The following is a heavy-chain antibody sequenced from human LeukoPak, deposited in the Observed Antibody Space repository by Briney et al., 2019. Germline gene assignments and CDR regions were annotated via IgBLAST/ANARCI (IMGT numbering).Heavy chain of an antibody. Sequence: PGGSLRLSCAASGFTFSSYAMTWVRQAPGRGLEWVSAISGSGGSTYYSGSVKGRFTISRDNSKNTLYLQMNSLRAEDTAVYYCAKDLGVVVRGAGDYWGQGTLVTVSS. CDR2: ISGSGGST. CDR1: GFTFSSYA. D-gene: IGHD3-10*01. J-gene: IGHJ4*02. V-gene: IGHV3-23*01. CDR3: AKDLGVVVRGAGDY.